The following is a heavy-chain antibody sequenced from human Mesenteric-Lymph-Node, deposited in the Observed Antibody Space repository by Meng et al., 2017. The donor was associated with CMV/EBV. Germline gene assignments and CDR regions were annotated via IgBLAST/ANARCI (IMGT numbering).Heavy chain of an antibody. CDR1: GGPFNSYT. V-gene: IGHV1-69*04. CDR3: ARDGTLTRTTSSYFDY. CDR2: VIPSLGIV. J-gene: IGHJ4*02. D-gene: IGHD2-2*01. Sequence: SVKVSCKASGGPFNSYTISWVRQAPGQGLEWMGRVIPSLGIVNYAQNVQDRVTITADKSTSTVYMELSSLKSEDTAVYYCARDGTLTRTTSSYFDYWGQGTLVTVSS.